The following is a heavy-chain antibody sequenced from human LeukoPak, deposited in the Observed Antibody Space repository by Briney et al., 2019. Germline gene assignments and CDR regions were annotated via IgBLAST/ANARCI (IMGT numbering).Heavy chain of an antibody. Sequence: PSETLSLTCTVSGGSISSYYWSWIRQPAGKGLEWIGRIYSSGSTNYNSSLKSRVTMSVDTSKNQFSLKLSSVTAADTAVYYCARDYSSGDGTAFDMWGQGTIVTVSS. J-gene: IGHJ3*02. D-gene: IGHD6-19*01. CDR1: GGSISSYY. CDR3: ARDYSSGDGTAFDM. V-gene: IGHV4-4*07. CDR2: IYSSGST.